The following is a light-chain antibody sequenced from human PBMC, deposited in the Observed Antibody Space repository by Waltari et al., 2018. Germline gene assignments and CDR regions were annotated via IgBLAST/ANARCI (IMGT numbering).Light chain of an antibody. CDR1: SSDVGNYTR. Sequence: QSALTQPASVSGSPGQSITISCTGPSSDVGNYTRVPWYQQHPGKAPKLMIYAVSKRPSGVSDRFSGSKSGDMASLTISGLQPEDEAEYFCSSYAGSSKGVFGGGTKVTVL. V-gene: IGLV2-23*02. CDR3: SSYAGSSKGV. CDR2: AVS. J-gene: IGLJ2*01.